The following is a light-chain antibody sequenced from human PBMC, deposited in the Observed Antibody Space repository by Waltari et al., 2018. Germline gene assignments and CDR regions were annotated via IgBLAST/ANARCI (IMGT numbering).Light chain of an antibody. CDR1: HSVRST. J-gene: IGKJ4*01. Sequence: VMTXSPXXLSXXVGERATLSCRASHSVRSTLALYQQKPGQAPRLLIYGASTRASGIPARFSGSGSGTEFTLTISSLQSEDFAVYFCQQYNDWPLTFGGGTKVEIK. CDR3: QQYNDWPLT. CDR2: GAS. V-gene: IGKV3-15*01.